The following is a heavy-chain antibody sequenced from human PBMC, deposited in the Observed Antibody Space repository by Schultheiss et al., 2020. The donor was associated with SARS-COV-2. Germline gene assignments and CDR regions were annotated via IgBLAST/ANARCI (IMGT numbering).Heavy chain of an antibody. V-gene: IGHV4-61*02. Sequence: SETLSLTCTVSGGSISSGSYYWSWIRQPAGKGLEWIGRIHNSGITNYNPSLKSRLTMSIDTSKNQFSLNLKSMTPADTAVYYCARETGVACDYWGQGTLVTVSS. CDR1: GGSISSGSYY. J-gene: IGHJ4*02. CDR3: ARETGVACDY. D-gene: IGHD2-15*01. CDR2: IHNSGIT.